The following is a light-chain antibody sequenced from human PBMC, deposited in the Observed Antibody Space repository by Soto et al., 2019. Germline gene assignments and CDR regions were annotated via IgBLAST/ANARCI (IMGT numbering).Light chain of an antibody. CDR3: QQYGRSPYT. V-gene: IGKV3D-20*01. CDR2: DAS. J-gene: IGKJ2*01. Sequence: EIVWTQSPATLSLSPGERATLSCGASQSVSSSDLAWYQQKPGLAPRLLIYDASSMATGIPYRFSVSGSGTDCTLTISRMDPEDFAVYYCQQYGRSPYTFGQATKLEIK. CDR1: QSVSSSD.